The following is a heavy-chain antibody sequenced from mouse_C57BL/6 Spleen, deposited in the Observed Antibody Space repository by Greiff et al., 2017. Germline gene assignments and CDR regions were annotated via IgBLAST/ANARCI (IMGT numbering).Heavy chain of an antibody. CDR2: ISDGGSYT. Sequence: VQLQQSGGGLVKPGGSLKLSCAASGFTFSSYAMSWVRQTPEKRLEWVATISDGGSYTYYPDNVKGRFTISRDNAKNNLYLQMSHLKSEDTAMYYCARANYDEPFDYWGQGTTLTVSS. J-gene: IGHJ2*01. D-gene: IGHD2-4*01. CDR1: GFTFSSYA. CDR3: ARANYDEPFDY. V-gene: IGHV5-4*01.